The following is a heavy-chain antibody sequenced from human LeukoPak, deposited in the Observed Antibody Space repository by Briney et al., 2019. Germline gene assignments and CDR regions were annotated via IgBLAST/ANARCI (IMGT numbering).Heavy chain of an antibody. CDR1: GFTFTSSA. J-gene: IGHJ5*02. Sequence: SVKVSCKASGFTFTSSAMQRVRQARGQRLEWIGWIVVGSGNTNYAQKFQERVTITRDMSTSTAYMELSSLRSEDTAVYYCAACPYYDSWSGPPNEFDPWGQGTLVTVSS. V-gene: IGHV1-58*02. D-gene: IGHD3-3*01. CDR2: IVVGSGNT. CDR3: AACPYYDSWSGPPNEFDP.